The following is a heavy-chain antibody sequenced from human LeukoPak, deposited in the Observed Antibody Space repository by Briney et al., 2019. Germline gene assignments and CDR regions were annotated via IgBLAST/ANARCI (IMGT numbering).Heavy chain of an antibody. V-gene: IGHV4-39*01. Sequence: SETLSFTCTVSGGSISSSGSYWGWIRQPPGKWLEWIGTTYYSGSTYYNPSLKSRVTISVDTSKNQFSLKLSSVTAADTAVYYCARHAALDTKRGWNNHNWFDPWGQGTLVTVSS. CDR1: GGSISSSGSY. J-gene: IGHJ5*02. CDR2: TYYSGST. D-gene: IGHD5-18*01. CDR3: ARHAALDTKRGWNNHNWFDP.